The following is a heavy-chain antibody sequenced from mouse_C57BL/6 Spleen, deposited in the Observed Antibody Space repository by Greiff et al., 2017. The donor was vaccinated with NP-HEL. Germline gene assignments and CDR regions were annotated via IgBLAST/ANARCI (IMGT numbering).Heavy chain of an antibody. CDR2: ISSGSSTI. Sequence: EVKLVESGGGLVKPGGSLKLSCAASGFTFSDYGMHWVRQAPEKGLEWVAYISSGSSTIYYADTVKGRFTISRDNAKNTLFLQMTSLRSEDTAMYYCARRYSGNYDYAMDYWGQGTSVTVSS. CDR1: GFTFSDYG. J-gene: IGHJ4*01. CDR3: ARRYSGNYDYAMDY. V-gene: IGHV5-17*01. D-gene: IGHD2-1*01.